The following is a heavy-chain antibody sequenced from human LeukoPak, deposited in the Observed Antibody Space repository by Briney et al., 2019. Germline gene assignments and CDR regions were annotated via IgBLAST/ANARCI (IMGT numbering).Heavy chain of an antibody. D-gene: IGHD5-12*01. J-gene: IGHJ4*02. V-gene: IGHV4-34*01. CDR1: GGSFSGYY. CDR2: INHSGST. Sequence: SETLSLTCAVYGGSFSGYYWSWIRQPPGKGLEWIGEINHSGSTNYNPSLKSRVTISVDTSKNQFSLKLSSVTAADTAVYYCARLGGYSGHDSPSFDYWGQGTLVTVSS. CDR3: ARLGGYSGHDSPSFDY.